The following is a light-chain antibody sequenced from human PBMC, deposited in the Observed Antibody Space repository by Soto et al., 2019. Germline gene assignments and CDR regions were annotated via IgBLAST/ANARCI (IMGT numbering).Light chain of an antibody. CDR1: QGIGNE. CDR3: LQDYNYPYT. Sequence: AIQMTQSPSSLSAFVGDRVTITCRASQGIGNELGWFQQKPGKAPKLLIYTASTLQSGVPSRFRGSGSGTDFTLTISSLQPEDFATYYCLQDYNYPYTCGQGTKLEVK. CDR2: TAS. V-gene: IGKV1-6*01. J-gene: IGKJ2*01.